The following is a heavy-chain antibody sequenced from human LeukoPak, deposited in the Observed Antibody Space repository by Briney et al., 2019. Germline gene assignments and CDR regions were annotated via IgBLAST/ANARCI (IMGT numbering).Heavy chain of an antibody. CDR3: ARSPPDYGDYPAAFDI. CDR2: IYYSGNT. J-gene: IGHJ3*02. D-gene: IGHD4-17*01. V-gene: IGHV4-59*12. CDR1: GDSISDYY. Sequence: SETLSLTCTVSGDSISDYYWSWIRQTPGKGLEWIGYIYYSGNTRYNPSLKSRVTISVDTSKNQFSLKLSSVTAADTAVYYCARSPPDYGDYPAAFDIWGQGTMVTVSS.